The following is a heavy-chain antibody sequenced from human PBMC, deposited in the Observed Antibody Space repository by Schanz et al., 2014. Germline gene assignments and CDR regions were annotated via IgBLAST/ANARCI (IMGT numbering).Heavy chain of an antibody. Sequence: QVQLVQSGAEVKKPGASVKVSCKASGYTFTSDSMHWVRQAPGQGLEWMGMINPVLNIATYAQRFQGRVAMTRDVSISTAYMELSSLASEDTAVYYCARGGGPEDVFDIWGQGTILTVSS. CDR2: INPVLNIA. D-gene: IGHD5-12*01. CDR3: ARGGGPEDVFDI. J-gene: IGHJ3*02. V-gene: IGHV1-46*01. CDR1: GYTFTSDS.